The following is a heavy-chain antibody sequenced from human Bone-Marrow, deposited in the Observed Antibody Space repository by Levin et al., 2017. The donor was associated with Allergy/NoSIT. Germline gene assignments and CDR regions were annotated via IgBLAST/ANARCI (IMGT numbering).Heavy chain of an antibody. D-gene: IGHD3/OR15-3a*01. CDR2: ISLRFDTP. Sequence: SVKVSCKASGGIFSNYHISWVRQAPGQGLEWVGHISLRFDTPHYAQKFQGRASITADSRDFAQKFQGRVSITADESTTTAYMEMSSLTSDDTAVYYCARDHGLSGTMTSYNYIMDVWGQGTTVIVSS. CDR1: GGIFSNYH. V-gene: IGHV1-69*13. CDR3: ARDHGLSGTMTSYNYIMDV. J-gene: IGHJ6*02.